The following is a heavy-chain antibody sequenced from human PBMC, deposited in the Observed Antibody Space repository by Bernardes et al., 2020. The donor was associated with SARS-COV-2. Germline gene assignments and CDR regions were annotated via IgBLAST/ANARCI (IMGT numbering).Heavy chain of an antibody. V-gene: IGHV1-18*04. Sequence: ASVKVSCETSGYTFTMYTVTWVRQAPGQGLEWMGWISTYSGDTKIAQKFQDRLSMTTDKSTNTAYMELRSLRADDTAVYYCARDRGSVKTGFDYWGQGTQVTVSS. J-gene: IGHJ4*02. CDR1: GYTFTMYT. CDR3: ARDRGSVKTGFDY. CDR2: ISTYSGDT. D-gene: IGHD1-1*01.